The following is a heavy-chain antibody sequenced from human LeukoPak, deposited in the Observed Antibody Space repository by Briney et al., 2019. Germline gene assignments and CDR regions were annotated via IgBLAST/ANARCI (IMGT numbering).Heavy chain of an antibody. CDR3: ARAAPVAGDSDY. V-gene: IGHV1-69*02. D-gene: IGHD6-19*01. Sequence: SVKVSCKASGGTFSSYTISWVRQAPGQGLEWMGRIIPILGIANYAQKFQGRVTITADKSTSTAYMEVSSLRSEDTAVYYCARAAPVAGDSDYWGQGTLVTVSS. CDR1: GGTFSSYT. J-gene: IGHJ4*02. CDR2: IIPILGIA.